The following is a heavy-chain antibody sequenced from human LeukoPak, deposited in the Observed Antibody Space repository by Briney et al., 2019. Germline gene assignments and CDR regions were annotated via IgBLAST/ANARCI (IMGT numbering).Heavy chain of an antibody. CDR3: ASEGDAHAFDI. J-gene: IGHJ3*02. Sequence: SETLSLTCTVSGGSISSCSYYWSWIRQPAGKGLEWTGRSYTSGSTNCNPSLKSRDTISVDTSKIQFSRKLSSVTAVDSAVYYCASEGDAHAFDIWGQGTMVTVSS. V-gene: IGHV4-61*02. CDR2: SYTSGST. D-gene: IGHD2-21*02. CDR1: GGSISSCSYY.